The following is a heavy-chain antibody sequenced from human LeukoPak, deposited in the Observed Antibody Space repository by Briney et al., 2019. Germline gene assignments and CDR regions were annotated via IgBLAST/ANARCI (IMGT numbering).Heavy chain of an antibody. CDR1: GFTVSSNY. CDR2: IYYSGST. CDR3: ARHPYDYGDYNGMDV. J-gene: IGHJ6*02. V-gene: IGHV4-39*01. Sequence: GSLRLSCAASGFTVSSNYMSWIRQPPGKGLEWIGSIYYSGSTYYNPSLKSRVTISVDTSKNRFSLKLSSVTAADTAVYYCARHPYDYGDYNGMDVWGQGTTVTVSS. D-gene: IGHD4-17*01.